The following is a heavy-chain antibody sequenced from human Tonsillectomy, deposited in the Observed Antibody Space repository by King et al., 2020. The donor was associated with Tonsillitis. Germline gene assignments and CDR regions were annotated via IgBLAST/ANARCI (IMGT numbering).Heavy chain of an antibody. CDR2: INSDGSST. Sequence: VQLVESGGDLVQPGGSLRLSCAASGFTFRNYWMHLVRQAPGKGLVWVSFINSDGSSTKYADSVKGRFTISRDNAKNTLYLQMNSLSAEDTAVYYCTTEEMATIGVRVFDIWGQGTMVTVSS. CDR3: TTEEMATIGVRVFDI. V-gene: IGHV3-74*03. CDR1: GFTFRNYW. J-gene: IGHJ3*02. D-gene: IGHD5-24*01.